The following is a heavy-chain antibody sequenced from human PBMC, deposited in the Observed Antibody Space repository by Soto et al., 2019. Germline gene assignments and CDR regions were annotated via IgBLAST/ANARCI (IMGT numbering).Heavy chain of an antibody. CDR1: GYSFASYW. V-gene: IGHV5-51*01. CDR2: IYPGDSDT. CDR3: ARRSLIAAAGTPLDYYYGMDV. Sequence: GESLKISCKGSGYSFASYWIGWVRQMPGKGLEWMGIIYPGDSDTRYSPSFQGQVTISADKSISTAYLQWSSLKASDTAMYYCARRSLIAAAGTPLDYYYGMDVWGQGTTVTVSS. D-gene: IGHD6-13*01. J-gene: IGHJ6*02.